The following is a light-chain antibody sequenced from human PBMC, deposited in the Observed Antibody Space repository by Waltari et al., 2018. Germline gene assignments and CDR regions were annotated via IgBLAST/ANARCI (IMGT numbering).Light chain of an antibody. CDR3: QQYNNWPLLT. Sequence: EIGMTQSPATLSVSPGERATISCRASQSVSSNLAWYQQKPGQAPRLLIYGASTRATGIPARFSGSGSGTEFTLTISSLQSEDFAVYYCQQYNNWPLLTFGGGTKVEIK. CDR1: QSVSSN. J-gene: IGKJ4*01. V-gene: IGKV3-15*01. CDR2: GAS.